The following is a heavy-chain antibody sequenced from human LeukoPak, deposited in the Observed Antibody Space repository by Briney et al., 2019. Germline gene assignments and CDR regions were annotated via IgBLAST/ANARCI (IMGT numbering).Heavy chain of an antibody. CDR2: ISSDGGNR. CDR1: GFTFSSYA. D-gene: IGHD6-19*01. CDR3: AREKSEQWLGSYGMDV. V-gene: IGHV3-30-3*01. Sequence: HPGGSLRLSCAASGFTFSSYAMHWVRRAPGKALEWVATISSDGGNRYYSDSVEGRFTISRDNSKNTLYLQMNGLRPEDTAVYYCAREKSEQWLGSYGMDVWGQGTTVTVSS. J-gene: IGHJ6*02.